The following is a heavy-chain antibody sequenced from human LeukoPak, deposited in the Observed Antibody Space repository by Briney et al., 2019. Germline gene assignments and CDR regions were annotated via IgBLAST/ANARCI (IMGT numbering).Heavy chain of an antibody. CDR1: GYTLTELS. J-gene: IGHJ4*02. CDR2: FDPEDGET. V-gene: IGHV1-24*01. Sequence: ASVKVSCKVSGYTLTELSMHWVRQAPGKGLEWMGGFDPEDGETIYAQKFQGRVTMTEDTSTDTAYMELSSLRSDDTAVYYCARSWRFCSGDSCYPIDYWGQGTLVTVSS. CDR3: ARSWRFCSGDSCYPIDY. D-gene: IGHD2-15*01.